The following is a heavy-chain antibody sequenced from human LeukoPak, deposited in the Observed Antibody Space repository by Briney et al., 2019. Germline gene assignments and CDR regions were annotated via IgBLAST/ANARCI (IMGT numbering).Heavy chain of an antibody. CDR3: VGSPGWPGY. CDR1: GFPFSSYW. D-gene: IGHD6-19*01. CDR2: ISSDGST. V-gene: IGHV3-74*01. J-gene: IGHJ4*02. Sequence: PGRSLRLSCAASGFPFSSYWMHWVRQPPGKGLVWVSRISSDGSTVYADFVKGRFTISRDNAKDTLYLQMNSLRDEDTAVYYCVGSPGWPGYWGQGTLVTVSS.